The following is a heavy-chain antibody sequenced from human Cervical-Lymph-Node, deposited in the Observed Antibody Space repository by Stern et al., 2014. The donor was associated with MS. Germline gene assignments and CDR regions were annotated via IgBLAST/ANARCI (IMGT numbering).Heavy chain of an antibody. Sequence: VQLVESGAEVKKPGASVKVSCKTSGYTFAGHYIHWVRQAPGQGLEWMGRINPKSGGTNYAQKFQGRVTMTRDTSITTASMELSRLRVDDTAIYYCARERGRAGPAMADYWGQGTLVTVSS. CDR2: INPKSGGT. V-gene: IGHV1-2*06. J-gene: IGHJ4*02. CDR1: GYTFAGHY. CDR3: ARERGRAGPAMADY. D-gene: IGHD5-18*01.